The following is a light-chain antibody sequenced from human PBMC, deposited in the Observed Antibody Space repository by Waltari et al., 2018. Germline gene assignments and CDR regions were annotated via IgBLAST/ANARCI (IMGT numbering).Light chain of an antibody. Sequence: SYELTQPSSVSVSPGQPATITCPGAVLSNKYSRWLQQRQGRAPLLVAYKENERPPGFPERFSGSGSGTTVTLTIAGAQAEDEADYYCYSAADNTLVFGGGTKLTVL. CDR2: KEN. V-gene: IGLV3-27*01. CDR1: VLSNKY. J-gene: IGLJ2*01. CDR3: YSAADNTLV.